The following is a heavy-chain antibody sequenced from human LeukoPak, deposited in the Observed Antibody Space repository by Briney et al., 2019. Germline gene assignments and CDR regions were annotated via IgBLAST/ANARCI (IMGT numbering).Heavy chain of an antibody. CDR3: AKDQSWFGELLSYYFDY. CDR1: GFTFSSYG. V-gene: IGHV3-30*18. CDR2: ISYDGSNK. D-gene: IGHD3-10*01. Sequence: GGSLRLSCAASGFTFSSYGMHWVRQAPGKGLEWVEVISYDGSNKYYADSVKGRFTISRDNSKNTLYLQMNSLRAEDTAVYYCAKDQSWFGELLSYYFDYWGQGTLVTVSS. J-gene: IGHJ4*02.